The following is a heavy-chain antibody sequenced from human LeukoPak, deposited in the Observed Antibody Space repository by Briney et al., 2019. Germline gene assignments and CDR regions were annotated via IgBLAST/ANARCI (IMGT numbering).Heavy chain of an antibody. CDR1: GFTFSSYW. CDR3: ARAYSSSWYED. CDR2: INSDGSST. V-gene: IGHV3-74*01. J-gene: IGHJ4*02. D-gene: IGHD6-13*01. Sequence: PGGSLRLPCAASGFTFSSYWMHWVRQAPGKGLVWVSRINSDGSSTSYADSVKGRFTISRDNAKSTLYLQMNSLRAEDTAVYYCARAYSSSWYEDWGQGTLVTVSS.